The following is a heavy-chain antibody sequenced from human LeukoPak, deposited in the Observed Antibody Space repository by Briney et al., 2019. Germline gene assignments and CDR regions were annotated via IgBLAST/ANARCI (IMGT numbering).Heavy chain of an antibody. V-gene: IGHV3-7*01. CDR1: GFPFSSYW. CDR2: IKQDGSEK. Sequence: GSLRLSCAASGFPFSSYWMSWVRQAPGKGLEWVANIKQDGSEKYYVDSVKGRFTISRDNAKNSLYLQMNSLRAEDTAVYYCARDLGITGDTPLGGWGQGTLVTVSS. D-gene: IGHD1-20*01. CDR3: ARDLGITGDTPLGG. J-gene: IGHJ4*02.